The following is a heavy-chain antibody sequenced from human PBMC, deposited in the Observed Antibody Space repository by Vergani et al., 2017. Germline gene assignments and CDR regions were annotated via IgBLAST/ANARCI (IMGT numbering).Heavy chain of an antibody. CDR2: ISSSGNYV. CDR1: GFTFSTYA. V-gene: IGHV3-21*06. CDR3: ARDRGTWTSRHHYGMDV. J-gene: IGHJ6*02. Sequence: EVQLLESGGGSAQPGESLRLSCVASGFTFSTYAMTWVRQAPGRGREWVAPISSSGNYVCYAALVKGRFPMSRDNAKSLLSLQMNSLRGDDTAVYYCARDRGTWTSRHHYGMDVWGQGTTVTVSS. D-gene: IGHD3-10*01.